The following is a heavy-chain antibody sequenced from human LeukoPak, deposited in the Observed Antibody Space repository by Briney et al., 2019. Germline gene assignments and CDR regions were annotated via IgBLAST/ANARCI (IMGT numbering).Heavy chain of an antibody. CDR1: GYTLTRYY. D-gene: IGHD3-22*01. CDR2: IKPNSGGT. V-gene: IGHV1-2*02. J-gene: IGHJ4*02. CDR3: ASHLHSGGYYPHNDY. Sequence: ASVKVSCKASGYTLTRYYMHWVRPAPGQGLERVGWIKPNSGGTNYAQKFQGRVTTTRDTSISTPYMELSRLGSDDTAVYYCASHLHSGGYYPHNDYWGEGALVTASS.